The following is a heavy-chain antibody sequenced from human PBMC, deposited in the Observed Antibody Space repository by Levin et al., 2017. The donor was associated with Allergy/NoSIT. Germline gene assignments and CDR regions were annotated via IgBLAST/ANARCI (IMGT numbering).Heavy chain of an antibody. V-gene: IGHV4-61*02. Sequence: SQTLSLPCTVSGGSISSGSYYWSWIRQPAGKGLEWIGRIYTSGSTNYNPSLKSRVTISVDTSKNQFSLKLSSVTAADTAVYYCARDHIAAAVLDYWGQGTLVTVSS. CDR2: IYTSGST. CDR3: ARDHIAAAVLDY. J-gene: IGHJ4*02. D-gene: IGHD6-13*01. CDR1: GGSISSGSYY.